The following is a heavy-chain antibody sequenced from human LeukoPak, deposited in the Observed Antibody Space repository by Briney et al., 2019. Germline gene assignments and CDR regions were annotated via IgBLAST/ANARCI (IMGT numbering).Heavy chain of an antibody. Sequence: SVKVSCKASGGTFRSYAISGVRQDPGQGLEWMGGIIPIFGTANYAQKFQGRVTITTDESTSTAYMELSSLRSEDTAVYYCARRTYDSSGSFDYWGQGTLVTVSS. CDR1: GGTFRSYA. V-gene: IGHV1-69*05. D-gene: IGHD3-22*01. CDR3: ARRTYDSSGSFDY. J-gene: IGHJ4*02. CDR2: IIPIFGTA.